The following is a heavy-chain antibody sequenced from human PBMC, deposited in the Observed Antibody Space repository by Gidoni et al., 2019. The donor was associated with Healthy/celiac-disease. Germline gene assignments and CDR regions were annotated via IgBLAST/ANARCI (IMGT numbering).Heavy chain of an antibody. V-gene: IGHV1-69*06. D-gene: IGHD3-3*01. CDR2: IIPIFGTA. CDR1: GGTFSSYA. CDR3: ARDSITIFGVVTGIFDY. Sequence: QVQLVQSGAEVKKPGSSVKVSCKASGGTFSSYAISWVRQAPGQGLEWMGGIIPIFGTATYAQKFQGRVTITADKSTSTAYMELSSLRSEDTAVYYCARDSITIFGVVTGIFDYWGQGTLVTVSS. J-gene: IGHJ4*02.